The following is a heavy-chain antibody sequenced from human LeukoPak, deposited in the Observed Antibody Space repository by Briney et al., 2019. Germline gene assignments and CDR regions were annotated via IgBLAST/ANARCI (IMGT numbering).Heavy chain of an antibody. D-gene: IGHD5-18*01. Sequence: SETLSLTCAVYGGSFSGCYWSWIRQPPGKGLEWIGEINHSGSTNYNPSLKSRVTISVDTSKNQFSLKLSSVTAADTAVYYCASGDTAMVSPFDYWGQGTLSPSPQ. V-gene: IGHV4-34*01. CDR1: GGSFSGCY. J-gene: IGHJ4*02. CDR3: ASGDTAMVSPFDY. CDR2: INHSGST.